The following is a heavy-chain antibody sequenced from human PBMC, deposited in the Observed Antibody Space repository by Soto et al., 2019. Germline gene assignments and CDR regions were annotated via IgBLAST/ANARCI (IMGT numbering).Heavy chain of an antibody. CDR2: IKQDGSEK. CDR1: GFTFSSYW. V-gene: IGHV3-7*01. CDR3: ARDTEQQLVPFYYYYYMDV. Sequence: GGSLRLSCAASGFTFSSYWMSWVRQAPGKGLEWVANIKQDGSEKYYVDSVKGRFTISRDNAKNSLYLQMNSLRAEDTAVYYCARDTEQQLVPFYYYYYMDVWGKGTTVTVSS. D-gene: IGHD6-13*01. J-gene: IGHJ6*03.